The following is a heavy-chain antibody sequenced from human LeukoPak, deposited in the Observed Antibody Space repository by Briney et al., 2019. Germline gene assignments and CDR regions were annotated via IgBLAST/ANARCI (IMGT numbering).Heavy chain of an antibody. Sequence: ASVKVSCKASGYTFTGYYMHWVRQAPGQGLEWMGRINPNSGGTNYAQKFQGRVTMTRDTTISTAYMELSRLRSDDTAVYYCAREVWYSSSWYIYYWGQGTLVTVSS. CDR1: GYTFTGYY. CDR2: INPNSGGT. CDR3: AREVWYSSSWYIYY. D-gene: IGHD6-13*01. J-gene: IGHJ4*02. V-gene: IGHV1-2*06.